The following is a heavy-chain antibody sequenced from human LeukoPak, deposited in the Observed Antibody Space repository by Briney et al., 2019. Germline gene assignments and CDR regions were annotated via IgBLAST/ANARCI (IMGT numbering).Heavy chain of an antibody. D-gene: IGHD3-10*01. V-gene: IGHV1-18*01. CDR1: GYTFTSYG. J-gene: IGHJ3*02. CDR2: ISAYNGNT. CDR3: AREARARDAFDI. Sequence: ASVKASCKASGYTFTSYGISWVRQAPGQGLEWMGWISAYNGNTNYAQKLQGRVTMTTDTSTSTAYMELRSLRSDDTAVYYCAREARARDAFDIWGQGTMVTVSS.